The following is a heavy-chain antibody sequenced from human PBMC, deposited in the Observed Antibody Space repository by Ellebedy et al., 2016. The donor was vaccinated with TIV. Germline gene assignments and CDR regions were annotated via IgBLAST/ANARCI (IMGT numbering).Heavy chain of an antibody. V-gene: IGHV3-21*01. CDR3: AMYDFWSQSEGRNNDY. D-gene: IGHD3-3*01. CDR2: ISSSSSYI. J-gene: IGHJ4*02. CDR1: GFTFSSYS. Sequence: GGSLRLSXAASGFTFSSYSMNWVRQAPGKGLEWVSSISSSSSYIYYADSVKGRFTISRDNAKNSLYLQMNSLRAEDTAVYYCAMYDFWSQSEGRNNDYWGQGTLVTVSS.